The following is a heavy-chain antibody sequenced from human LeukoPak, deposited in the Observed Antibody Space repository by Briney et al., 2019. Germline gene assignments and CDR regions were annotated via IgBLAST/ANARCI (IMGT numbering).Heavy chain of an antibody. CDR1: GGSISSYY. CDR2: IYTSGST. CDR3: ARLIAAGVNYYYYYMDV. Sequence: PSETLSLTCTVSGGSISSYYWSWIRQPPRKGLEWIGYIYTSGSTNYNPSLKSRVTISVDTSKNQFSLKLSSVTAADTAVYYCARLIAAGVNYYYYYMDVWGKGTTVTVSS. D-gene: IGHD6-13*01. V-gene: IGHV4-4*09. J-gene: IGHJ6*03.